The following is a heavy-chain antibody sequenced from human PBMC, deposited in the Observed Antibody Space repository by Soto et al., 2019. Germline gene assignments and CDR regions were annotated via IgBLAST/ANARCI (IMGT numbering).Heavy chain of an antibody. CDR3: YYPGDY. V-gene: IGHV4-30-2*01. CDR2: IYHSGST. D-gene: IGHD3-22*01. J-gene: IGHJ4*02. Sequence: SETLSLTCAVSGGSISSGGYSWSWIRQPPGKGLEWIGYIYHSGSTYYNPSLKSRVYMEVSSLRSEDTAVYYCARAAYYYESSGYYPGDYWGQGTLVTVSS. CDR1: GGSISSGGYS.